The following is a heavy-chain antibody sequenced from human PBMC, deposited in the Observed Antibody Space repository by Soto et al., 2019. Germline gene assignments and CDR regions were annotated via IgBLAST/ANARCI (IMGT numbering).Heavy chain of an antibody. D-gene: IGHD3-16*02. CDR1: GFTFSDYY. J-gene: IGHJ4*02. CDR3: ARDQGHGRPSYLLDY. CDR2: ISSSSSYT. V-gene: IGHV3-11*06. Sequence: QVQLVESGGGLVKPGGSLRLSCAASGFTFSDYYMSWIRQAPGKGLEWVSYISSSSSYTNYADSVKGRFTISRDNSKNTLYLQMNSLRAEDTAVYYCARDQGHGRPSYLLDYWGQGTLVTVSS.